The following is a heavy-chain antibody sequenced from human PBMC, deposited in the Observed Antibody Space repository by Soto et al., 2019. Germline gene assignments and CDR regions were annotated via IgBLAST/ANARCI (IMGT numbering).Heavy chain of an antibody. CDR3: ARDDYYDTSGYLALFDY. Sequence: AGGSLRLSCAASGFTFSSYSMNWVRQAPGKGLEWVSYISSSSSTIYYADSVKGRFTISRDNAKSSLYLQMNSLRDEDTAVYYCARDDYYDTSGYLALFDYWGQGTLVTVSS. V-gene: IGHV3-48*02. CDR2: ISSSSSTI. J-gene: IGHJ4*02. CDR1: GFTFSSYS. D-gene: IGHD3-22*01.